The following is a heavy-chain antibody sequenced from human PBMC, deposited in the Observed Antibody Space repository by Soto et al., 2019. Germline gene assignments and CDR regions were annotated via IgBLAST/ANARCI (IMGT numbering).Heavy chain of an antibody. D-gene: IGHD2-2*01. J-gene: IGHJ5*02. CDR1: GGSFSGYY. CDR3: ARGDGRIVAVPAAKRCWFDP. V-gene: IGHV4-34*01. Sequence: PSETLSLTCAVYGGSFSGYYWSWIRQPPGKGLEWIGEINHSGSTNYNPSLKSRVTISVDTSKNQFSLKLSSVTAADTAVYYCARGDGRIVAVPAAKRCWFDPWGQGTLVTVSS. CDR2: INHSGST.